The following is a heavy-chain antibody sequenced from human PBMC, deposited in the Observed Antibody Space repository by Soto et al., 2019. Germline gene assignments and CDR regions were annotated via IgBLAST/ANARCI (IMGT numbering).Heavy chain of an antibody. D-gene: IGHD1-1*01. V-gene: IGHV1-46*01. Sequence: ASVKVSCKASGYTFTSYYLHWVRQAPGQGLEWMGIINPSGGHTSYAQKFHGRVTMTSDTSTSTVYMELSSLISDDTAVYFCAADRRPTDHHNWVDPWGQGTLVTVSS. CDR2: INPSGGHT. J-gene: IGHJ5*02. CDR1: GYTFTSYY. CDR3: AADRRPTDHHNWVDP.